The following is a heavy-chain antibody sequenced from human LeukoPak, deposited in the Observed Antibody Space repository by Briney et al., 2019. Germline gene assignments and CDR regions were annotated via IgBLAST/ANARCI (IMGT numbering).Heavy chain of an antibody. Sequence: PSETLPLTCTVSGGSISSSSYYWGWIRQPPGKGLEWIGSIYYSGSTYYNPSLKSRVTISVDTSKNQFSLKLSSVTAADTAVYYCASQIVVPAALMGAFDIWGQGTMVTVSS. CDR3: ASQIVVPAALMGAFDI. CDR1: GGSISSSSYY. J-gene: IGHJ3*02. D-gene: IGHD2-2*01. CDR2: IYYSGST. V-gene: IGHV4-39*01.